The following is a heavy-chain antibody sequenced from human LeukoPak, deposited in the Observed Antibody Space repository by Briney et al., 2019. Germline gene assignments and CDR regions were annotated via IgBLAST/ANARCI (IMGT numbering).Heavy chain of an antibody. CDR2: INSDGSST. Sequence: GGSLRLSCAASGFTFSNYWMHWVRQAPGKGLVWVSRINSDGSSTSYADSVKGRFTISRDNAKNTLYLQMNSLRAEDTAVYYCAASRYYYYGMDVWGQGTTVTVSS. V-gene: IGHV3-74*01. CDR1: GFTFSNYW. CDR3: AASRYYYYGMDV. J-gene: IGHJ6*02.